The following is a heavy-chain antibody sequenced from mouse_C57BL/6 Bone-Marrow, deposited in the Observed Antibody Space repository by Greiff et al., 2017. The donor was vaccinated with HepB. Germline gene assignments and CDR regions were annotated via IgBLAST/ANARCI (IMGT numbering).Heavy chain of an antibody. CDR2: IWSGGST. CDR1: GFSLTSYG. CDR3: ARKGGYGSSYGFAY. Sequence: QVQLQQSGPGLVQPSQSLSITCTVSGFSLTSYGVHWVRQSPGKGLEWLGVIWSGGSTDYNAAFISRLSISKDNSKSQVFFKMNSLQADDTDIYYCARKGGYGSSYGFAYWGQGTLVTVSA. J-gene: IGHJ3*01. V-gene: IGHV2-2*01. D-gene: IGHD1-1*01.